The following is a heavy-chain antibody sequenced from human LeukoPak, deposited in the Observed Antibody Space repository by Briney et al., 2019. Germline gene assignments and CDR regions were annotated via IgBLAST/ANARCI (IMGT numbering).Heavy chain of an antibody. V-gene: IGHV3-66*04. J-gene: IGHJ6*02. CDR2: IYSGGST. CDR1: GFTFSSNY. CDR3: ATPYYYDSSGYYSLYYYYGMDV. D-gene: IGHD3-22*01. Sequence: GGSLRLSCAASGFTFSSNYMSWVRQAPGKGLEWVSVIYSGGSTYYADSVKGRFTISRDNSKNTLYLQMNSLRAEDTAVYYCATPYYYDSSGYYSLYYYYGMDVWGQGTTVTVSS.